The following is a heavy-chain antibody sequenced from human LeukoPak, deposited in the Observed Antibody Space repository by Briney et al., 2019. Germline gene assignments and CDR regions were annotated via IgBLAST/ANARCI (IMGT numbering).Heavy chain of an antibody. V-gene: IGHV3-23*01. J-gene: IGHJ4*02. CDR3: AKEGFDS. CDR1: GFTFSTYA. Sequence: GGSLRLSCAASGFTFSTYAMSWVRQAPGKGLEWVSTITISGDRTYYADSVKGRFTISRDNSKNTLYLQMNSLRAEDTAVYYCAKEGFDSWGQGTLVTVSS. CDR2: ITISGDRT.